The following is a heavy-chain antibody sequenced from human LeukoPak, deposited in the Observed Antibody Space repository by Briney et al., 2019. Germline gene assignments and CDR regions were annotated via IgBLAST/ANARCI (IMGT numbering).Heavy chain of an antibody. Sequence: SVKVSCKASGGTFSSYAISWVRQAPGQGLEWMGGIIPIFGTANYAQKFQGRVTITADESTSTAYMGLSSLRSEDTAVYYCAREVGQWEPFDYWGQGTLVTVSS. J-gene: IGHJ4*02. CDR1: GGTFSSYA. CDR3: AREVGQWEPFDY. V-gene: IGHV1-69*01. D-gene: IGHD1-26*01. CDR2: IIPIFGTA.